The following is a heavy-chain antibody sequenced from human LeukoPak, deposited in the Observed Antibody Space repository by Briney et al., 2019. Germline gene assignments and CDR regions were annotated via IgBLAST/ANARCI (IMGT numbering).Heavy chain of an antibody. CDR2: IYYSGST. CDR3: ARAIVGATPYFDY. V-gene: IGHV4-39*01. J-gene: IGHJ4*02. Sequence: SETLSLTCTVSGGSISSSSYYWGWIRQPPGKGLEWFGSIYYSGSTYYNPSLKSRVTISVDTSKNQFSLKLSSVTAADTAVYYCARAIVGATPYFDYWGQGTLVTVSS. CDR1: GGSISSSSYY. D-gene: IGHD1-26*01.